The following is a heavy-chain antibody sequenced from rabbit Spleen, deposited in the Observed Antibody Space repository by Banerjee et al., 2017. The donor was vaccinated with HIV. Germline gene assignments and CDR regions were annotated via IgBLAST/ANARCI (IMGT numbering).Heavy chain of an antibody. CDR2: IDPLFGIT. CDR1: GFDFSRYY. V-gene: IGHV1S47*01. D-gene: IGHD8-1*01. CDR3: ARDGTGGSYFAL. Sequence: QEQLVESGGGLVQPGGSLTLSCNASGFDFSRYYMSWVRQAPGTGLEWIGDIDPLFGITYYANWVNGRFSIARENAQNTVFLQMTSLTAADTATYFCARDGTGGSYFALWGPGTLVTVS. J-gene: IGHJ4*01.